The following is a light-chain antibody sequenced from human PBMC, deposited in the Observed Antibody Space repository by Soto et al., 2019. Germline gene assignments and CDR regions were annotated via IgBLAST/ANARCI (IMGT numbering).Light chain of an antibody. CDR2: SNN. CDR1: SSNIGINT. Sequence: QSVLTQPPSASGTPGHRVTISCSGSSSNIGINTVKRYQQLPGTAPKLLIYSNNQRTSGFPDRFSGSKSGTSASLAISGLQSEDEADYYCAAWDDSLNGHVVFGGGTKLTVL. V-gene: IGLV1-44*01. CDR3: AAWDDSLNGHVV. J-gene: IGLJ2*01.